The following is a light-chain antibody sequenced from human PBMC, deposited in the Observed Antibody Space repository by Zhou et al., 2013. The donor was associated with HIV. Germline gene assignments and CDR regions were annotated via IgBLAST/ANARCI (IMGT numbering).Light chain of an antibody. V-gene: IGKV1-39*01. CDR2: AAS. Sequence: DIQMTQSPSSLSASVGDRVTITCRASQSISSHLNWYQHKAGKAPKLLIYAASSLQSGVPSRFSGSGSGTDFTLTISSLQPDDFATYYCQQSYIPPLTFGGGTKVEIK. CDR3: QQSYIPPLT. J-gene: IGKJ4*01. CDR1: QSISSH.